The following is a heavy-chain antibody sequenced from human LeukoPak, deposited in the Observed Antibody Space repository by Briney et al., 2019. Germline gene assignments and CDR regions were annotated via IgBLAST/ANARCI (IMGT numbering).Heavy chain of an antibody. V-gene: IGHV3-21*01. CDR3: ARGAIAAAGTRGVYYFDY. D-gene: IGHD6-13*01. CDR2: ISSSSSYI. CDR1: GFTFSSYS. Sequence: PGGSLRLSCAASGFTFSSYSMNWVRQAPGKGLEWVSSISSSSSYIYYADSVKGRFTISRDNAKNSLYLQMNSLRAEDTAVYYCARGAIAAAGTRGVYYFDYWGQGTLVTVSS. J-gene: IGHJ4*02.